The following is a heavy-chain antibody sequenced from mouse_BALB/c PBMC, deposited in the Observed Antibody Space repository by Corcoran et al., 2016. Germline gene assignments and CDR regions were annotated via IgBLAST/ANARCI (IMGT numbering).Heavy chain of an antibody. CDR1: GYTFSSYW. Sequence: QVQLQQSGAELMTPGASVKISCKATGYTFSSYWIEWIKQRPGHGLEWIGEILPGSGSTNYNEKFKGKATFTADTSSNTAYMQLSSLTSEDSAVYYCARSDTTARFAYWGQGTLVTVSA. CDR3: ARSDTTARFAY. D-gene: IGHD1-2*01. CDR2: ILPGSGST. V-gene: IGHV1-9*01. J-gene: IGHJ3*01.